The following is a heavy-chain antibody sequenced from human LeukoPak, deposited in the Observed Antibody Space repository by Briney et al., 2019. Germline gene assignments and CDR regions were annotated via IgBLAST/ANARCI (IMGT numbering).Heavy chain of an antibody. Sequence: GASVKVSCKASGYTFIGYYMHWVRQTPGQGLEWMGRINPDSGGTNFAQRFQGRVTMTRDTSINTAYMELSRLRSDDTAIYYCARELGGSYNWFDPWGQGTLVTVSS. CDR2: INPDSGGT. CDR3: ARELGGSYNWFDP. D-gene: IGHD3-16*01. CDR1: GYTFIGYY. V-gene: IGHV1-2*06. J-gene: IGHJ5*02.